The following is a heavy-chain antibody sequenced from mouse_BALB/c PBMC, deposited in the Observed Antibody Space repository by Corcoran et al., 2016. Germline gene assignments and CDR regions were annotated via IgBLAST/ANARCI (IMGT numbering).Heavy chain of an antibody. Sequence: QIQLVQSGPELKKPGETVKISCKASGYTFTNYGMNWVKQAPGKGLKWMGWINTYTGEPTYADDFKGRFAFSLETPASTAYLQINNLKNEDMATYFCTRSGGNPFAYWGQGTLVTVSA. J-gene: IGHJ3*01. CDR2: INTYTGEP. D-gene: IGHD2-1*01. CDR3: TRSGGNPFAY. CDR1: GYTFTNYG. V-gene: IGHV9-1*02.